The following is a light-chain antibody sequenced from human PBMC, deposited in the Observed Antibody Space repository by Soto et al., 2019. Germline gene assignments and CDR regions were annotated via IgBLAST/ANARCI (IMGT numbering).Light chain of an antibody. Sequence: SYELTQPPSVSVAPGETARISCGGNNVGSRSVHWYHQKPGQAPFLVIYYDSDRPSGIPERFSGSNSGNTATLIISRVEAGDEADYYCQVWEATGDQVVFGGGTKLTDL. CDR3: QVWEATGDQVV. CDR2: YDS. J-gene: IGLJ2*01. V-gene: IGLV3-21*01. CDR1: NVGSRS.